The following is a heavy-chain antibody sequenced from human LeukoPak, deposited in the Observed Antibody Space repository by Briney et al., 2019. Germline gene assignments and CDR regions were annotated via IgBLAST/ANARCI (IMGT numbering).Heavy chain of an antibody. V-gene: IGHV4-59*01. CDR2: IYYSGST. Sequence: VKPSETLSLTCTVSGGSISGYYWSWIRQPPGKGLEWIGYIYYSGSTNYNPSLKSRVTISVDTSKNQFSLKLSSVTAADTAVYYCAWTRLKTDEFYFDYWGQGTLVTVSS. CDR3: AWTRLKTDEFYFDY. J-gene: IGHJ4*02. D-gene: IGHD3/OR15-3a*01. CDR1: GGSISGYY.